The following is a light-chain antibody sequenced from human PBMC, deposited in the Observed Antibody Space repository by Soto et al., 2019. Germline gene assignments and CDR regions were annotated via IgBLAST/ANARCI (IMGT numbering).Light chain of an antibody. Sequence: DIQMTQSPSTLSASVGDRVTITCRASRSISSWLAWYQQKPGKAPKLLIYKASSLESGVTSRFSGSGSGTEFTLTISSLQPDDFATYYCQQYNNYPLTFGGGTKVEIK. CDR1: RSISSW. V-gene: IGKV1-5*03. CDR2: KAS. CDR3: QQYNNYPLT. J-gene: IGKJ4*01.